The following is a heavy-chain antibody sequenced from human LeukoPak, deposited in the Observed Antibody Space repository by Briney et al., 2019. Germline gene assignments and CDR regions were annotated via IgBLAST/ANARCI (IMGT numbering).Heavy chain of an antibody. J-gene: IGHJ4*02. CDR2: IWYDGSNK. D-gene: IGHD4-17*01. Sequence: GGSLRLSCAASGFTFSSYGMHWVRQAPGKGLEWAAVIWYDGSNKYYADSVKGRFTISRDNSKNTLYLQMNSLRAEDTAVYYCAKDPVTTHYYFDYWGQGTLVTVSS. CDR3: AKDPVTTHYYFDY. CDR1: GFTFSSYG. V-gene: IGHV3-30*02.